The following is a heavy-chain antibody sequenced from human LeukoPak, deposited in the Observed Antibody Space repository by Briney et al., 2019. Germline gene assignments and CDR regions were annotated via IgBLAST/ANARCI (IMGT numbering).Heavy chain of an antibody. V-gene: IGHV3-74*01. CDR2: ISSDGSRV. CDR3: AELGITMIGGV. CDR1: GFTFSDYW. Sequence: GGSLRLSCAASGFTFSDYWMHWVRQAPGKGLVWVSRISSDGSRVTYADSVKGRFTISRDNAKDSLYLQMNSLRAEDTAVYYCAELGITMIGGVWGKGTTVTISS. D-gene: IGHD3-10*02. J-gene: IGHJ6*04.